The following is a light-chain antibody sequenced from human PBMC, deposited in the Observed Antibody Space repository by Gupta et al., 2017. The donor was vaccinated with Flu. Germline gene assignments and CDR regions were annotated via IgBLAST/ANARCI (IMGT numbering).Light chain of an antibody. V-gene: IGLV2-14*01. Sequence: QSALTPPASVSGSPGQSITISCTGSSSDVGGYNSVSWYQQHPGKAPKLMIYEVSSRPAGFASRFSGSKAAITASLTISGLKAEDEADYYCSSDSTTNTLVFGGGTKLTVL. J-gene: IGLJ3*02. CDR1: SSDVGGYNS. CDR2: EVS. CDR3: SSDSTTNTLV.